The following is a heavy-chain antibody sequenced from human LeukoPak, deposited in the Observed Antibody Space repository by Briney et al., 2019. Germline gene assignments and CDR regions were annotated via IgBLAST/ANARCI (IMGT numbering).Heavy chain of an antibody. J-gene: IGHJ6*02. D-gene: IGHD1-26*01. Sequence: ASVKVSCKASGYTFTSYYMHWVRQAPGQGLEWMGIINPSGGSTSYAQKFQGRVIMTRDTSTSTVYMELSSLRSEDTAVYYCAREYSGSYYDYYYYGMDVWGQGTTVTVSS. CDR1: GYTFTSYY. CDR2: INPSGGST. CDR3: AREYSGSYYDYYYYGMDV. V-gene: IGHV1-46*01.